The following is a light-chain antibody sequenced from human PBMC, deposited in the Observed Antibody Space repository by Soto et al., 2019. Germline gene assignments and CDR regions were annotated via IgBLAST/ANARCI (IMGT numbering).Light chain of an antibody. V-gene: IGKV3-11*01. Sequence: EIVLTQSPATLSLSPGERATLSCRASLSVSSYLAWYQQKPGQAPRLLIYDASNRATGIPARFSGSGSGTDFTLTISSLEPEDCAVYYCQQRSNWPWTFGQGTGVEIK. J-gene: IGKJ1*01. CDR2: DAS. CDR1: LSVSSY. CDR3: QQRSNWPWT.